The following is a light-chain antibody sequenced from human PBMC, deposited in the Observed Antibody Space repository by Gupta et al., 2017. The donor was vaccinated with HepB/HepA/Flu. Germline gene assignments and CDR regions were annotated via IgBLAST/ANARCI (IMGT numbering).Light chain of an antibody. V-gene: IGKV1-39*01. Sequence: DIQMTQFPSSLSAPVGDRVTITYRASQTISTYLNWYQQKPGKAPRLLIYHASTVQSRVPPRFSGSESGTEFTLSSSRRQSEDLATYYVRHAYATQTFGQGTKLEI. CDR3: RHAYATQT. CDR2: HAS. CDR1: QTISTY. J-gene: IGKJ1*01.